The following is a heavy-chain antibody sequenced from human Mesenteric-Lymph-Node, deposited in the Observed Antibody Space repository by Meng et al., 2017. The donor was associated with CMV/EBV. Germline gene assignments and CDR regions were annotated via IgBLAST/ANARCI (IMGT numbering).Heavy chain of an antibody. V-gene: IGHV3-64*01. J-gene: IGHJ4*02. CDR1: VFTFSSYA. CDR3: ARDRFPYSSGWYVY. CDR2: ISSNGGST. Sequence: ASVFTFSSYAMHWVRQAPGKGLEYVSAISSNGGSTYYANSVKGRFTISRDNSKNTLYLQMGSLRAEDMAVYYCARDRFPYSSGWYVYWGQGTLVTVSS. D-gene: IGHD6-19*01.